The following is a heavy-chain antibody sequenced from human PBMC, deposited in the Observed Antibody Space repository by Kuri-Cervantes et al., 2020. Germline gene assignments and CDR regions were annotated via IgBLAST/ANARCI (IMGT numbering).Heavy chain of an antibody. V-gene: IGHV4-34*01. D-gene: IGHD3-10*01. CDR3: ALTAWGFGDPKIDY. CDR2: INHSGST. CDR1: GGSFSGYY. Sequence: ESLKISCAVYGGSFSGYYWSWIRQPPGKGLEWIGEINHSGSTNYNPSLKSRVTISVDTSKNQFSLKLSSVTAADTAVYYCALTAWGFGDPKIDYWGQGTLVTDSS. J-gene: IGHJ4*02.